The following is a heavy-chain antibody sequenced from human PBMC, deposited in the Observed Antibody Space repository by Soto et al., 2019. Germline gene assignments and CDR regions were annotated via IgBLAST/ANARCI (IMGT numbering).Heavy chain of an antibody. J-gene: IGHJ4*02. D-gene: IGHD4-17*01. Sequence: SVKVSCKASGCTFSSYAISWVRQAPGQGLEWMGGIIPIFGTANYAQKFQGRVTITADESTSTAYMELSSLRSEDTAVYYCARGTDYGYYFDYLGQGTLVTVSS. CDR1: GCTFSSYA. CDR3: ARGTDYGYYFDY. V-gene: IGHV1-69*13. CDR2: IIPIFGTA.